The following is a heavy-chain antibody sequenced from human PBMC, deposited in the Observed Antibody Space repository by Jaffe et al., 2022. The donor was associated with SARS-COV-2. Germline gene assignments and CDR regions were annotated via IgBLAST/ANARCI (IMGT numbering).Heavy chain of an antibody. CDR3: AREKGCSSTTCYGDYNYGMDV. CDR2: ISSDGSNK. Sequence: QVQLVESGGGVVQPGRSLRLSCAASRFTFSSYTMHWVRQAPGKGLEWVAAISSDGSNKYYADSVKGRFTISRDNSRNTLYLQMSSLRAEDTGVYYCAREKGCSSTTCYGDYNYGMDVWGQGTTVTVSS. D-gene: IGHD2-2*01. V-gene: IGHV3-30*04. J-gene: IGHJ6*02. CDR1: RFTFSSYT.